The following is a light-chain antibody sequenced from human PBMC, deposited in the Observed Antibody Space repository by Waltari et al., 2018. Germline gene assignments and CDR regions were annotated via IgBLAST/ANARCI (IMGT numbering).Light chain of an antibody. Sequence: EIVLTQSPDTLSLSPGERATLSCKASQSVSNYLACYQQKPGQAPRLLIYDASKTATGIPARFSGSGFGTDFTLTISTLEPEDFAVYYCQQRGKWPLTFGGGTKVEIK. J-gene: IGKJ4*01. CDR1: QSVSNY. CDR3: QQRGKWPLT. CDR2: DAS. V-gene: IGKV3-11*01.